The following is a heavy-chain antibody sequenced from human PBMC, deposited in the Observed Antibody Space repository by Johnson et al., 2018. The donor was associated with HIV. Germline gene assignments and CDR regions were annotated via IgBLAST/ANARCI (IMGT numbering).Heavy chain of an antibody. J-gene: IGHJ3*02. D-gene: IGHD2-21*01. V-gene: IGHV3-69-1*01. CDR1: GFTFSNAW. CDR3: AKEGYSASFDI. Sequence: VQLVESGGGLVKPGGSLRLSCAASGFTFSNAWMNWVRQAPGKGLEWVGRFTISRDNSKNTLYLQMNSLRGEDTAVYHCAKEGYSASFDIWGQGTMVTVSS.